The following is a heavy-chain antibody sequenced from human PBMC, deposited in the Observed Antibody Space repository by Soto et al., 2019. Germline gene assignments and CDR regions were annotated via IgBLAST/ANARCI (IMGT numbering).Heavy chain of an antibody. D-gene: IGHD3-16*02. Sequence: SETLSLTCTVSGGSISSYYWSWIRQPPGKGLEWIGYIYYSGSTNYNPSLKSRVTISVDTSKNQFSLKLSSVTAADTAVYYCARLLGYYDYIWGSYRPNDAFDIWGQGTMVTVSS. J-gene: IGHJ3*02. V-gene: IGHV4-59*08. CDR1: GGSISSYY. CDR3: ARLLGYYDYIWGSYRPNDAFDI. CDR2: IYYSGST.